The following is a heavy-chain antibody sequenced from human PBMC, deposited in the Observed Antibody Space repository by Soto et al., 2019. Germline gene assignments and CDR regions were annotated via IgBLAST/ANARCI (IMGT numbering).Heavy chain of an antibody. CDR1: GLTFSRYA. D-gene: IGHD6-19*01. CDR3: AKGVSCLALAGTGYFLH. J-gene: IGHJ1*01. CDR2: ISGSGDST. Sequence: GGSLRLSCAASGLTFSRYAMSWVLQALGKGLEWVSGISGSGDSTYYADSVKGRFTISRDNSKNTLYLQMNSLRAEDTAVYYCAKGVSCLALAGTGYFLHWGQSSLVTVPS. V-gene: IGHV3-23*01.